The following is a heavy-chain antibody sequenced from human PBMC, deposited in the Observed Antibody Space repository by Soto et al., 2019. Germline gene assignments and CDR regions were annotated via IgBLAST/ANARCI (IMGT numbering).Heavy chain of an antibody. J-gene: IGHJ6*02. Sequence: SETFSLTCAFYGGSFRGDYWSWIRQPPGKGLGWIGEINHSGSTNYNPSLKSRVTISVDTSENPFSLKLSSVTAADTGVYSCARVPRGFYYGERLYYYYGMGVWRQGTTVT. CDR2: INHSGST. CDR3: ARVPRGFYYGERLYYYYGMGV. D-gene: IGHD4-17*01. CDR1: GGSFRGDY. V-gene: IGHV4-34*01.